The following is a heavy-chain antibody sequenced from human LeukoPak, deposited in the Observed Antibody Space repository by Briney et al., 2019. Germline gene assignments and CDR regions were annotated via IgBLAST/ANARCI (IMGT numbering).Heavy chain of an antibody. CDR3: AKERATETRRLDY. Sequence: PGWSLRLSCAASGFTFSRYGMHWVRQAPGKGLEWVAVISYGGSNKNYADSVKGRFTISRDNSKNTLYLQMNSLRPEDAAVYYCAKERATETRRLDYWGQGTLVTVSS. CDR2: ISYGGSNK. CDR1: GFTFSRYG. V-gene: IGHV3-30*18. J-gene: IGHJ4*02.